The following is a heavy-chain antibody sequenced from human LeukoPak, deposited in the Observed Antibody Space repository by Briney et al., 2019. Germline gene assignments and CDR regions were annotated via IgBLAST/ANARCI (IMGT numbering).Heavy chain of an antibody. Sequence: WASVKVSCKASGYTFTGYYMHWVRQAPGQGLEWMGWINPNSGGTNYTQKFQGRVTMTRDTSISTAYMELSRLRSDDTAVYYCARDLYLRYYFDYWGQGTLVTVS. CDR1: GYTFTGYY. CDR3: ARDLYLRYYFDY. CDR2: INPNSGGT. V-gene: IGHV1-2*02. D-gene: IGHD2-2*02. J-gene: IGHJ4*02.